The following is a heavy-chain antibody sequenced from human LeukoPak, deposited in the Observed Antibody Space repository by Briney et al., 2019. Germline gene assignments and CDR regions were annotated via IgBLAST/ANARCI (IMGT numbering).Heavy chain of an antibody. CDR1: GFTFSSYW. Sequence: GGSLRLSCAASGFTFSSYWMHWVRQAPGKGLVWVSRINSDGSSTSYADSVKGRFTISRDNAKNTLYLQMNSLRAEDTAVYYCARERRTGYSYGYGYYYMDVWGKGTTVTISS. CDR3: ARERRTGYSYGYGYYYMDV. J-gene: IGHJ6*03. CDR2: INSDGSST. D-gene: IGHD5-18*01. V-gene: IGHV3-74*01.